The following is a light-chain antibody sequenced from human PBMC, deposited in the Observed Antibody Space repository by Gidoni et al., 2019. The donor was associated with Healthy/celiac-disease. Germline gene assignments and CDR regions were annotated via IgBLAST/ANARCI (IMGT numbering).Light chain of an antibody. CDR3: QQYYSTPFT. CDR1: QSVLYSSNNKNY. V-gene: IGKV4-1*01. CDR2: WAS. Sequence: DIVMTQSPDSLAVSLGERATINCKSSQSVLYSSNNKNYLAWYQQKPGQPPKLLICWASTRESGVPDRFSGSGSGTYFTLTISSLQAEDVAVYYCQQYYSTPFTFGGGTKVEIK. J-gene: IGKJ4*01.